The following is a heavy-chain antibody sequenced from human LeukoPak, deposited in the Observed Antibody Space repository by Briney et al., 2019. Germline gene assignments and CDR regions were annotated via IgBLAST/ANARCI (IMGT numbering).Heavy chain of an antibody. CDR1: GGSFSGYY. J-gene: IGHJ5*02. CDR3: ARNRGRVLDNRFDP. Sequence: PSETLSLTCAVYGGSFSGYYWSWIRQPPGKGLEWIGEINHSGSTNYNPSLKSRVTISVDTSKNQFSLKLSSVTAADTAVYYCARNRGRVLDNRFDPWGQGTLVTVSS. D-gene: IGHD3-10*01. CDR2: INHSGST. V-gene: IGHV4-34*01.